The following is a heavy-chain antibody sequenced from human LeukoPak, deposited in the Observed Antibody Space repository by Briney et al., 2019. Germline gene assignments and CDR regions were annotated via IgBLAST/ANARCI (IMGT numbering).Heavy chain of an antibody. V-gene: IGHV3-21*01. CDR2: ISPSSSYI. J-gene: IGHJ4*02. D-gene: IGHD2-15*01. CDR3: ARVGMAAADI. CDR1: GFTFSAYA. Sequence: GGSLRLSCAASGFTFSAYAMNWVRQAPGKGLEWVSSISPSSSYIYYADSLRGRFTISRDNAKDSPYLQMNSLRAEDTAIYYCARVGMAAADIWGQGTLVTVSS.